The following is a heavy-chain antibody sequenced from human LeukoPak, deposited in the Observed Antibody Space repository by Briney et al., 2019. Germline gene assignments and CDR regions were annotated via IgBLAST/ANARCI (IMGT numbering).Heavy chain of an antibody. CDR2: ISYDGSNK. V-gene: IGHV3-30*18. CDR3: AKDRGWYPYDY. D-gene: IGHD6-19*01. Sequence: PGGSLGLSCAASGFTFSSYGMHWVRQAPGKGLEWVAVISYDGSNKYYADSVKGRFTISRDNSKNTLYLQMNSLRAEDTAVYYCAKDRGWYPYDYWGQGTLVTVSS. CDR1: GFTFSSYG. J-gene: IGHJ4*02.